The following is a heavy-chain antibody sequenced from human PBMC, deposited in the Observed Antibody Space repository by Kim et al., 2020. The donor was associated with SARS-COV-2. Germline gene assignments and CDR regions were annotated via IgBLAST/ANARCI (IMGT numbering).Heavy chain of an antibody. V-gene: IGHV1-18*01. CDR2: ISAYNNNT. J-gene: IGHJ4*02. CDR3: AKIVGATLDY. Sequence: ASVKVSCKTSGYTFISYGITWVRQAPGRGLEWMGWISAYNNNTDYAQKLQGRVTMTIDISTTTGYMELRSLGSDDTAVYYCAKIVGATLDYWGQGTLVTVSS. CDR1: GYTFISYG. D-gene: IGHD1-26*01.